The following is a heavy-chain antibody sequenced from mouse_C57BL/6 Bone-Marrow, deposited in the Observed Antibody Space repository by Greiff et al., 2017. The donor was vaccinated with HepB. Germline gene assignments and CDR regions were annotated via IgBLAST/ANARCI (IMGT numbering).Heavy chain of an antibody. CDR3: TLFITTPFDY. CDR1: GYTFTSYW. J-gene: IGHJ2*01. D-gene: IGHD1-1*01. V-gene: IGHV1-5*01. CDR2: IYPGNSDT. Sequence: EVQVVESGTVLARPGASMKMSCKTSGYTFTSYWMHWVKQRPGQGLEWIGAIYPGNSDTSYNQKFKGKAKLTAVTSASTAYMELSSLTNEDSAVYYCTLFITTPFDYWGQGTTLTVSS.